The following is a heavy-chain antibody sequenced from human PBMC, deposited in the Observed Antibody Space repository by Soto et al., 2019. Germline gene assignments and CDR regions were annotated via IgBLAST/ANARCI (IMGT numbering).Heavy chain of an antibody. CDR2: ISFDGSNK. J-gene: IGHJ6*02. V-gene: IGHV3-30*18. D-gene: IGHD3-22*01. Sequence: GGSLRLSCAASGFTFSNYDMHWVRQPPGKGLEWVAVISFDGSNKYYADSVKGRFTISRDNSKNTLYLQMNSLRAEDTAVYYCAKDYYDSSGYSLYYYYGMDVWGQGTTVTVSS. CDR3: AKDYYDSSGYSLYYYYGMDV. CDR1: GFTFSNYD.